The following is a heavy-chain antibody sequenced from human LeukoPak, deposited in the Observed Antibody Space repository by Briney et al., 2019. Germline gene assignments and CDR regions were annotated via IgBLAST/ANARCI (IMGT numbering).Heavy chain of an antibody. J-gene: IGHJ6*03. Sequence: GGSLRLSCAASGFTFSSYAMSWVRQAPGKGLEWVSAISGSGGSTYYADSVKGRFTISRDNYKNTLYLQMNSLRADDTAIYFCAKSARGGSDNFYSYMDVWGRGTTVTISS. V-gene: IGHV3-23*01. CDR1: GFTFSSYA. CDR3: AKSARGGSDNFYSYMDV. D-gene: IGHD3-10*01. CDR2: ISGSGGST.